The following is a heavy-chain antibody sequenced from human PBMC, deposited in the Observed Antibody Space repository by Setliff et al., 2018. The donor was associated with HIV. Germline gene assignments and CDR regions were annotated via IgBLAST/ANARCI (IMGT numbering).Heavy chain of an antibody. CDR1: GGSFSGYY. J-gene: IGHJ5*02. CDR3: ARGHATAGTMTGNWFDP. CDR2: INHSGST. Sequence: SETLSLTCAVYGGSFSGYYWSWIRQPQGKGLEWMGEINHSGSTNYNTSLKSRVIISVDTSKNQFSLQLSLVTAADTAVYYCARGHATAGTMTGNWFDPWGQGTLVTVSS. D-gene: IGHD1-7*01. V-gene: IGHV4-34*01.